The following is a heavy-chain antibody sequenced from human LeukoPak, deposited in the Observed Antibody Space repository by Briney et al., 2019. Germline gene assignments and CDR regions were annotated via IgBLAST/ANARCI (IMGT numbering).Heavy chain of an antibody. Sequence: PSETLSLTCTVSGGSISSYYWSWIRQPAGKGLEWIGRIYTSGSTNYNPSLKSRVTMSVDTSKNQFSLKLSSVTAADTAVYYCAAYYYDSSGYLVDYWGQGTLVTVSS. CDR3: AAYYYDSSGYLVDY. J-gene: IGHJ4*02. CDR2: IYTSGST. V-gene: IGHV4-4*07. D-gene: IGHD3-22*01. CDR1: GGSISSYY.